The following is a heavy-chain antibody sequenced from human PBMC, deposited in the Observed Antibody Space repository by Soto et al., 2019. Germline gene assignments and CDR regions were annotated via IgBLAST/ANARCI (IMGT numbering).Heavy chain of an antibody. J-gene: IGHJ4*02. Sequence: EVQLLESGGGLVLRGGSVRLSCAASGFTLRNSAMSWIRQSPGKGLEWVTLISESGSHTYYADSVKGRFTISRDNSNNTVFLQMKSLRGEDTAVYYCAKGGLTTPEFWGQGTLVTVSS. D-gene: IGHD3-16*01. CDR1: GFTLRNSA. CDR3: AKGGLTTPEF. CDR2: ISESGSHT. V-gene: IGHV3-23*05.